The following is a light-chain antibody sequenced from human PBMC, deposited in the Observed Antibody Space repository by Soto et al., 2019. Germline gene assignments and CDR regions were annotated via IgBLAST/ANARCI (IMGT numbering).Light chain of an antibody. CDR3: LQDYNYPLT. Sequence: AIQMTQSPSSLSASVGDRVTITCRASQGIGNDLGWYQQRPGRAPKLLIFTASSLQSGVPPRFSGSGSGTDFTLTISSLHPEDFATYYCLQDYNYPLTFGGGTKVEIK. CDR2: TAS. V-gene: IGKV1-6*01. J-gene: IGKJ4*01. CDR1: QGIGND.